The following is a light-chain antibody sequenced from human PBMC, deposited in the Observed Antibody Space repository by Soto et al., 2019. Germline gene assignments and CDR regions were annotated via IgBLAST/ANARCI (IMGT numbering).Light chain of an antibody. CDR3: QSYDSSLGGSV. J-gene: IGLJ3*02. CDR1: RSNIGAGYG. V-gene: IGLV1-40*01. Sequence: QSVLTQPPSVSGAPGQRVTISCTGSRSNIGAGYGVFWHQQVPGTAPKLLMYGNDNRPSGVPDRFSGSKSGTSASLAITGLQPEDEADYHCQSYDSSLGGSVFGGGTKLTVL. CDR2: GND.